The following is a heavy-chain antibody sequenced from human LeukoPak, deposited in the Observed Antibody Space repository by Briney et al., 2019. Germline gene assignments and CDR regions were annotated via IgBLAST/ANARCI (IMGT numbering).Heavy chain of an antibody. J-gene: IGHJ3*02. CDR2: IDPNSGGT. CDR3: ARTMIVVVMASDAFDI. V-gene: IGHV1-2*02. D-gene: IGHD3-22*01. Sequence: ASVKVSCKASGYTFSGYYMHWVRQAPGQGLEWMGWIDPNSGGTKYAQNFQGRVTMTRDTSISTAYMELSRLRSDDTAVYYCARTMIVVVMASDAFDIWGQGTMVTVSS. CDR1: GYTFSGYY.